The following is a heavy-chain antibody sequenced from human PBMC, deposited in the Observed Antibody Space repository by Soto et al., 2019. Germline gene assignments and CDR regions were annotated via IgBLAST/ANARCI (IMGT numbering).Heavy chain of an antibody. J-gene: IGHJ4*02. Sequence: ASVKVSCKVSGYTLTELSMHWVRQAPGKGLEWMGGFDPEDGETIYAQKFQGRVTMTEDTSTDTAYMELSSLRSEDTAVYYCATGKYSSSPPWYFDYWGQGTLVTVSS. D-gene: IGHD6-6*01. CDR3: ATGKYSSSPPWYFDY. CDR1: GYTLTELS. CDR2: FDPEDGET. V-gene: IGHV1-24*01.